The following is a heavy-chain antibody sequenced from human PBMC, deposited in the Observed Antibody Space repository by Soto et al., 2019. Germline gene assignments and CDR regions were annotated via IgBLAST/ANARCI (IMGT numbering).Heavy chain of an antibody. CDR1: GSTFSNAW. V-gene: IGHV3-15*01. CDR3: TTLGFDP. J-gene: IGHJ5*02. Sequence: ESGGGLVKPGGYLRLSCAASGSTFSNAWMSWVRQAPGKGLEWVGRVKSKSNGGTTDYAASVKCRFTISRDDSKNTLYLQMNSLKTEDTAVYYCTTLGFDPWGQGTLVTVSS. CDR2: VKSKSNGGTT.